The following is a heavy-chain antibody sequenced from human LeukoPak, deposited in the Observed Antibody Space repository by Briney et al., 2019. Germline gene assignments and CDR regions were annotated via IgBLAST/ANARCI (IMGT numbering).Heavy chain of an antibody. CDR2: ISSSGSTI. V-gene: IGHV3-11*01. CDR1: GFTFSDYY. Sequence: GGSLRLSCAASGFTFSDYYMSWIRQAPGKGLEWVSYISSSGSTIYYADSVKGRFTISRDNAKNSLYLQMNSLRAEDTAVYYCARAQPTYYYDSSGYLSSHHYYMDVWGKGTTVTVSS. D-gene: IGHD3-22*01. J-gene: IGHJ6*03. CDR3: ARAQPTYYYDSSGYLSSHHYYMDV.